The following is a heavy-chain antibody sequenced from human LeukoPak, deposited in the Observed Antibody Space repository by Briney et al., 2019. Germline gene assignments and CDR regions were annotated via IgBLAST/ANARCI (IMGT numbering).Heavy chain of an antibody. J-gene: IGHJ6*02. V-gene: IGHV1-46*01. D-gene: IGHD2-15*01. CDR3: ARGRRVGLPSGYYYYGMDV. CDR1: GGTFSSYA. CDR2: INPSGGST. Sequence: ASVKVSCKASGGTFSSYAISWVRQAPGQGLEWMGIINPSGGSTSYAQKFQGRVTITRDTSTSTVYMELSSLRSEDTAVYYCARGRRVGLPSGYYYYGMDVWGQGTTVTVSS.